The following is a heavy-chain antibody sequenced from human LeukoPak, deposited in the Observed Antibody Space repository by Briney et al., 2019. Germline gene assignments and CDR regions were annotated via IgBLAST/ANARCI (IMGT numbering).Heavy chain of an antibody. Sequence: PGGSLRLSCAASGFTFTSYALSWVRQAPGKGLEWVSGISSSGAYTYYADSVKGRFTISRDNSKNTLHLQMHSLRAEDTAVYYCAKDVNFRSGPIDCWGQGTLVTVSS. CDR2: ISSSGAYT. V-gene: IGHV3-23*01. CDR1: GFTFTSYA. D-gene: IGHD3-10*01. J-gene: IGHJ4*02. CDR3: AKDVNFRSGPIDC.